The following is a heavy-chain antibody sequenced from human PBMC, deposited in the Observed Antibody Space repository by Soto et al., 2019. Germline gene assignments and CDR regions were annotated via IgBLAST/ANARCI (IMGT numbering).Heavy chain of an antibody. CDR3: VRNLASGGTYYFDY. CDR1: GFTFSDHY. D-gene: IGHD2-15*01. J-gene: IGHJ4*02. V-gene: IGHV3-72*01. CDR2: VRNKANSYTT. Sequence: EVQLVESGGGLVEPGGSLRLSCAASGFTFSDHYMDWVRQAPGKGLEWIGRVRNKANSYTTEYAASVRGRFTVSRDDAENSLYLQMNSLKTEDTAMYYCVRNLASGGTYYFDYWGQGTLVTVSS.